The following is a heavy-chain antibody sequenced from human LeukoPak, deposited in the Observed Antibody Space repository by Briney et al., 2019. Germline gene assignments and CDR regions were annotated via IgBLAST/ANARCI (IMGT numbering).Heavy chain of an antibody. CDR1: GVSIRSDTYY. CDR2: YHNGNS. V-gene: IGHV4-39*01. J-gene: IGHJ6*03. CDR3: ARLWDSTGLYFYYYMDV. Sequence: PSETLSPTCIVSGVSIRSDTYYWGWIRQPPGKGLEWIGNYHNGNSYYNPSLKSRVTISEDTSGNQFSLRVTSVTGADTAVYYCARLWDSTGLYFYYYMDVWGEGTTVTVSS. D-gene: IGHD6-25*01.